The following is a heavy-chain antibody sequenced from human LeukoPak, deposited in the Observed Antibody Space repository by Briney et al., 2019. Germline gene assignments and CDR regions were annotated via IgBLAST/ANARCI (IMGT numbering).Heavy chain of an antibody. CDR1: GGSISSSSYY. V-gene: IGHV4-39*07. J-gene: IGHJ3*02. D-gene: IGHD1-26*01. CDR3: ARWDLLGYAFDI. Sequence: SETLSLTCTVSGGSISSSSYYWGWIRQPPGKGLEWIGSIYYSGSTYYNPSLKSRVTISVDTSKNQFSLKLSSVTAADTAVYYCARWDLLGYAFDIWGQGTMVTVSS. CDR2: IYYSGST.